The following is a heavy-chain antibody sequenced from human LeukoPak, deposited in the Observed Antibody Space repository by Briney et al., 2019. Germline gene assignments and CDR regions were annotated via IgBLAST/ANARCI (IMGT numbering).Heavy chain of an antibody. V-gene: IGHV3-23*01. CDR3: AKRSAESSGYFEH. CDR2: ITASGAST. D-gene: IGHD3-22*01. J-gene: IGHJ4*02. Sequence: GGSLRLSCAGSGFTFMKYSMTWVRQAPGKGLEWVSAITASGASTDYAESVKGRFTISRDNSKNTLYLQLTSLRAEDPAVYYCAKRSAESSGYFEHWGQGALVTVSS. CDR1: GFTFMKYS.